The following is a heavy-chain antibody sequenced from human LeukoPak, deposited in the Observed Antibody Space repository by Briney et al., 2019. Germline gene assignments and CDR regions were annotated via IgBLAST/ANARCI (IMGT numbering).Heavy chain of an antibody. D-gene: IGHD3-3*01. Sequence: GGSLRLSCAASGFTFDDYGMSWVRQAPGKGLEGVSGINWNGGSTGYADSVKGRFTISRDNAKNSLYLQMNSLRAEDMALYYCAIAVEWLLLATYLDYWLQGTLVTVSS. CDR1: GFTFDDYG. V-gene: IGHV3-20*04. CDR2: INWNGGST. CDR3: AIAVEWLLLATYLDY. J-gene: IGHJ4*02.